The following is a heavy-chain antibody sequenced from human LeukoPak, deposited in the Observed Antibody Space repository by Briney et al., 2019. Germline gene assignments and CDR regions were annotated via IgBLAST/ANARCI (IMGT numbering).Heavy chain of an antibody. CDR2: ISSVGRS. V-gene: IGHV4-4*07. D-gene: IGHD6-13*01. Sequence: SETLSLTCSVSGGSISYFYWSWIRQPAGRGREGIGRISSVGRSDYNPSLKSRVTMSIDTSKNQLSLKVIAVTAADTAVYCCARGVIASGGNHFDYWGQGTLVTVSP. J-gene: IGHJ4*02. CDR3: ARGVIASGGNHFDY. CDR1: GGSISYFY.